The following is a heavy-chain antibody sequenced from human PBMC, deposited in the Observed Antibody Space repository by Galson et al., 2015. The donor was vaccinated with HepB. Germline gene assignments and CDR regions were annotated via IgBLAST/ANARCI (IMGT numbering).Heavy chain of an antibody. CDR2: ISGYNGNT. CDR3: ARTIVVAGTGRFDP. Sequence: SVKVSCKASGYTFTTYGISWVRQAPGQGLEWMGWISGYNGNTNYAEKLLGRVTMTTDTSTSTAYMELRRLRSDDAAVYYCARTIVVAGTGRFDPWGQGTLVTVSS. D-gene: IGHD6-19*01. J-gene: IGHJ5*02. CDR1: GYTFTTYG. V-gene: IGHV1-18*04.